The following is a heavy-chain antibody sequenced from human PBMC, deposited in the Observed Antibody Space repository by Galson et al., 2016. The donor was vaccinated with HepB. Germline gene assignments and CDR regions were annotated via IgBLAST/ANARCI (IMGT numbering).Heavy chain of an antibody. CDR1: GTSIRSYG. D-gene: IGHD2-15*01. J-gene: IGHJ6*02. V-gene: IGHV3-30*18. Sequence: SLRLSCAASGTSIRSYGMHWVRQAPGKGLEWVAIISYDGSNENYADSVKGRFTISRDNSKNTPYLQMTSLRAEDTAVYYCAKEAGGSYFYYGMDVWGQGTPVTVSS. CDR3: AKEAGGSYFYYGMDV. CDR2: ISYDGSNE.